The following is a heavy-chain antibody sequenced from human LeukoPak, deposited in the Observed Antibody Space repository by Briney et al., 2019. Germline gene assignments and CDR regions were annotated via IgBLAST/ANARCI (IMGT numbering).Heavy chain of an antibody. CDR1: GFTFSTYS. D-gene: IGHD1-1*01. J-gene: IGHJ4*02. V-gene: IGHV3-48*04. CDR3: TRETTSGY. Sequence: GGSLRLSCAASGFTFSTYSMNWVRQAPGKGLKWVSYFSSRSDTIFYADSVKGRFTISREHAKSSLVLQMDSLRAEDTAVYYCTRETTSGYWRQGTLASVCS. CDR2: FSSRSDTI.